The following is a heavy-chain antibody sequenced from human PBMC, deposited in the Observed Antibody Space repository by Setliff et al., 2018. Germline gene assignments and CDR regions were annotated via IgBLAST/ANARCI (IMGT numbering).Heavy chain of an antibody. V-gene: IGHV4-59*01. Sequence: NPSETLSLTCTVSGGSISSYYWSWIRQPPGKGLEWIGCIYYAGSTNYNPSLKSRVTISVDTSKNQFSLRLTSVTAADAAVYYCARQRGNSGFLDFWGQGALVTVSS. CDR3: ARQRGNSGFLDF. J-gene: IGHJ4*02. D-gene: IGHD5-12*01. CDR2: IYYAGST. CDR1: GGSISSYY.